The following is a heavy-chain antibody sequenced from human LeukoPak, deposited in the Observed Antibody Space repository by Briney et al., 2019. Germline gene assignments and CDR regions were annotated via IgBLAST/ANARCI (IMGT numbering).Heavy chain of an antibody. CDR2: IIPILGIA. V-gene: IGHV1-69*04. CDR1: GGTFSSYA. Sequence: GASVKVSCKASGGTFSSYAISWVRQAPGQGLEWMGRIIPILGIANYAQKFQGRVTTTADKSTSTAYMELSSLRSEDTAVYYCARDSDDYGDYGGYWGQGTLVTVSS. J-gene: IGHJ4*02. D-gene: IGHD4-17*01. CDR3: ARDSDDYGDYGGY.